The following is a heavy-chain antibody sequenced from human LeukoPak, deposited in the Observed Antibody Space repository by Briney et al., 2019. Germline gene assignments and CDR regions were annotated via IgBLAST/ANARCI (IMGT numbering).Heavy chain of an antibody. V-gene: IGHV1-2*02. J-gene: IGHJ4*02. CDR2: INPNSGGT. D-gene: IGHD2-2*01. CDR3: ARVEVGKVIVVVPAAPLGY. CDR1: GYTFTGYY. Sequence: ASVKVSCKASGYTFTGYYMHWVRQAPGQGLEWMGWINPNSGGTNYAQKFQGRVTMTRDTSISTAYMELSRLRSDDTAVYYCARVEVGKVIVVVPAAPLGYWAQETLVTV.